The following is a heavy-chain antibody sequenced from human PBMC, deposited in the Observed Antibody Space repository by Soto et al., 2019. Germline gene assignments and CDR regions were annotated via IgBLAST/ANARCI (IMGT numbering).Heavy chain of an antibody. CDR1: GGSISSGGYY. CDR3: ARGSVSNWFDP. V-gene: IGHV4-31*03. D-gene: IGHD4-17*01. J-gene: IGHJ5*02. Sequence: QVQLQESGPGLVKPSQTLSLTCIVSGGSISSGGYYWSWIRQHPGKGLEWIGYIYYSGSTYYNPSLRSRVTMSVDTSKNQFSLKLSSMTAADTAVYCGARGSVSNWFDPGGQGTLVTVSS. CDR2: IYYSGST.